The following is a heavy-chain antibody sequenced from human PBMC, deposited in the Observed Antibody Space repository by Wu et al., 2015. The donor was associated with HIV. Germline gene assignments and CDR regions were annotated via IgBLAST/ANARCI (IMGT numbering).Heavy chain of an antibody. J-gene: IGHJ6*03. Sequence: QVQLVQSGAEVKKPGSSVKVSCKASGGTFSSYAISWVRQAPGQGLEWMGGIIPIFGTANYAQKFQGRVTITTDESTSTAYMELSSLRSEDTAVYYCARDVENCSSTSCFYYMDVWGKGTTGHRLL. D-gene: IGHD2-2*01. CDR1: GGTFSSYA. V-gene: IGHV1-69*05. CDR3: ARDVENCSSTSCFYYMDV. CDR2: IIPIFGTA.